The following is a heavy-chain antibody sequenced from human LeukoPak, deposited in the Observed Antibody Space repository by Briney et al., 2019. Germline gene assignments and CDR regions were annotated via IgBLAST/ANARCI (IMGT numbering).Heavy chain of an antibody. D-gene: IGHD6-13*01. Sequence: SETLSLTCTVSGGSISSSSYYWGWLRQPPGTGLEWIGSIYYSGSTYYNPSLKSRVTISVDTSKNQFSLKLSSVTAADTAVYYCARHLSISIAAPFDYWGQGTLVTVSS. CDR3: ARHLSISIAAPFDY. V-gene: IGHV4-39*01. CDR1: GGSISSSSYY. J-gene: IGHJ4*02. CDR2: IYYSGST.